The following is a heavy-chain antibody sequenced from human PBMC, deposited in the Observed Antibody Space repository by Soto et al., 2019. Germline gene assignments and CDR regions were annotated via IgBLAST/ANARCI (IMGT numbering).Heavy chain of an antibody. J-gene: IGHJ4*02. Sequence: QVQLQQWGAGLLKPSETLSLTCAVYGGSFSGYYWSWIRQPPGKGLEWIGEINHSGSTNYNPSLKSLVTIAVDTSKNQFSLKLSSVTAADTDVYYCARVPTSAYNWNFDYWGQGTLVTVSS. CDR3: ARVPTSAYNWNFDY. V-gene: IGHV4-34*01. D-gene: IGHD1-20*01. CDR2: INHSGST. CDR1: GGSFSGYY.